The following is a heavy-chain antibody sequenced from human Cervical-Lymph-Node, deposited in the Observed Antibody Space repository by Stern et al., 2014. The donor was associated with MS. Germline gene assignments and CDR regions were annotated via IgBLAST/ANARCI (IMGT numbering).Heavy chain of an antibody. CDR2: IWYDGNSK. Sequence: VHLVESGGGVVQPGTSLRVSCVASGFTFSRYGMHWVRQAPGKGLEWVAVIWYDGNSKYYADSVRGRFSSSRYNSKNTLYLQMNRLSAVDTAVYYCAREGDGVLAPYFGMDVWGQGTAVTVSS. V-gene: IGHV3-33*01. D-gene: IGHD3-3*01. CDR3: AREGDGVLAPYFGMDV. CDR1: GFTFSRYG. J-gene: IGHJ6*02.